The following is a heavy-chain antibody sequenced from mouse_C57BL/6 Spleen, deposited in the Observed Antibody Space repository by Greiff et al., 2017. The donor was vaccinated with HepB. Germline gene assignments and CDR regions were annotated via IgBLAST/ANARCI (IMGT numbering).Heavy chain of an antibody. CDR3: ARGNYYGNPDV. CDR2: IYPGSGST. V-gene: IGHV1-55*01. Sequence: VKLQQPGAELVKPGASVKMSCKASGYTFTSYWITWVKQRPGQGLEWIGDIYPGSGSTNYNEKFKSKATLTVDTSSSTAYMQLSILTSEDSAVYYCARGNYYGNPDVWGTGTTVTVSS. J-gene: IGHJ1*03. CDR1: GYTFTSYW. D-gene: IGHD1-1*01.